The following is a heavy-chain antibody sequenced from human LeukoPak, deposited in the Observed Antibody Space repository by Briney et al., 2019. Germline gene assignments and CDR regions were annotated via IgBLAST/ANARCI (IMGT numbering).Heavy chain of an antibody. J-gene: IGHJ4*02. Sequence: SETLSLTCNVSGASIRSGRNYWGWIRQSPGKGLEWIGSIYYSGSSSYNPSLQSRVSISVDTSKNHISLKVFSLTAADTALYYCARHVSGSAMMHYFDYWGQGTLVTVSS. CDR2: IYYSGSS. CDR1: GASIRSGRNY. V-gene: IGHV4-39*01. CDR3: ARHVSGSAMMHYFDY. D-gene: IGHD5-18*01.